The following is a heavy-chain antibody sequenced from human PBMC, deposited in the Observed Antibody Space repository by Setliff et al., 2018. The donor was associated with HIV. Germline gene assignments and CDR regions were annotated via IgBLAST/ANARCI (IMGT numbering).Heavy chain of an antibody. V-gene: IGHV4-59*01. D-gene: IGHD3-10*01. J-gene: IGHJ4*02. CDR2: IYDTGKI. Sequence: SETLSLTCIVSGGSFSSYFWSWIRQSPGKGLEWIGDIYDTGKINYNPSLKGRVTMSIDMSEDQFSLNLRSVTAADTATYYCARVLFGQSGSYKNYYFDYWGQGTLVTVSS. CDR1: GGSFSSYF. CDR3: ARVLFGQSGSYKNYYFDY.